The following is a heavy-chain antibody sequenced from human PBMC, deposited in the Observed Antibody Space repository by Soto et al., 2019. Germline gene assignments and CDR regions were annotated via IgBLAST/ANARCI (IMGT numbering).Heavy chain of an antibody. J-gene: IGHJ5*02. V-gene: IGHV4-39*01. Sequence: SETLSLTCTVSGGSISSSSYYWGWIRQPPGKGLEWIGSIYYSGSTYYNPSLKSRVTISVDTSENQFFLRLSSVTAADTAVYYCARQPTIFGVVITLNWFDPWGQGTLVTVSS. CDR1: GGSISSSSYY. CDR3: ARQPTIFGVVITLNWFDP. D-gene: IGHD3-3*01. CDR2: IYYSGST.